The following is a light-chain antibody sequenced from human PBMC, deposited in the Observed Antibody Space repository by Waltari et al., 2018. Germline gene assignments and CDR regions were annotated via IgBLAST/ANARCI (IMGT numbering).Light chain of an antibody. J-gene: IGKJ2*01. CDR1: QSVSSH. Sequence: EIVMTQSPATLSVSPGEGATLSCRASQSVSSHVAWYQHKPGQAPRLLIYGASTRATGIPARFSGSGSGTEFTLTISSLQSEDFAFYYCQQYNNWPPEDTFGQGTKLEIK. CDR3: QQYNNWPPEDT. CDR2: GAS. V-gene: IGKV3-15*01.